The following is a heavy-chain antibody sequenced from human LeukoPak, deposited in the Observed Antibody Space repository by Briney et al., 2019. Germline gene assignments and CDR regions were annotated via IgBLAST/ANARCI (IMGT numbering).Heavy chain of an antibody. V-gene: IGHV4-4*07. J-gene: IGHJ4*02. CDR1: GGSISSYY. CDR2: IYTSGST. Sequence: SETLSLTCTVSGGSISSYYWSWVRQPAGKGLEWIGRIYTSGSTNYNPSLKSRVTISVDKSKNQFSLKLSSVTAADTAVYYCARGVAAAGTGGDYFDYWGQGTLVTVSS. CDR3: ARGVAAAGTGGDYFDY. D-gene: IGHD6-13*01.